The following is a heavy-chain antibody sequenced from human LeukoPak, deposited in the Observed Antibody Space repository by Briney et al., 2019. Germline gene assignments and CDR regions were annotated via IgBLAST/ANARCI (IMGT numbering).Heavy chain of an antibody. CDR2: INPNSGGT. D-gene: IGHD3-22*01. V-gene: IGHV1-2*02. CDR3: ARDRLPYYYDSSGYYPDAFDI. CDR1: GYTFTGYY. Sequence: ASVKVSCKASGYTFTGYYMHWVRQAPGQGLEWMGWINPNSGGTNYAQKFQGRVTITRDTSISTAYMELSRLRSDDTAVYYCARDRLPYYYDSSGYYPDAFDIWGQGTMVTVSS. J-gene: IGHJ3*02.